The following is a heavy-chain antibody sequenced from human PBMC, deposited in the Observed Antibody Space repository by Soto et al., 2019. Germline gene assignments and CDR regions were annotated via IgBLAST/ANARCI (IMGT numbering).Heavy chain of an antibody. V-gene: IGHV4-34*01. CDR3: ARNTRERLFAS. CDR1: GGSFSDYY. CDR2: VNPVGST. D-gene: IGHD2-21*01. Sequence: PSETLSLTCAVYGGSFSDYYWSWIRQPPGKGLEWIGEVNPVGSTYYNPSLKSRVTISVDTSSQFSLKLSSVTAADTAIYSCARNTRERLFASWGPRTLVTVSS. J-gene: IGHJ4*02.